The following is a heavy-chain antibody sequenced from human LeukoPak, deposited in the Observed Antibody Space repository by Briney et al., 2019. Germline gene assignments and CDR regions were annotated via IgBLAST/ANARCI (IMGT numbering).Heavy chain of an antibody. CDR3: AKVVRLMYYFDY. CDR1: GVPFSAYW. V-gene: IGHV3-74*01. J-gene: IGHJ4*02. D-gene: IGHD3-3*01. Sequence: PGGSLRLSCAASGVPFSAYWMHWVRQVPGKGLAWVSHISSDGSVIVYADSVKGRFTISRDNSKNTLYLQMNSLRAEDTAVYYCAKVVRLMYYFDYWGQGTLVTVSS. CDR2: ISSDGSVI.